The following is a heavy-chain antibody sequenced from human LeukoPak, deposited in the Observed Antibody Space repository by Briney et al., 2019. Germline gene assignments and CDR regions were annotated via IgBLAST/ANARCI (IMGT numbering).Heavy chain of an antibody. CDR2: IYHSGST. CDR1: GYSISSGYY. CDR3: AREAIFGVVIPTSFDY. J-gene: IGHJ4*02. V-gene: IGHV4-38-2*02. D-gene: IGHD3-3*01. Sequence: SETLSPTCTVSGYSISSGYYWGWIRQPPGKGLEWIGSIYHSGSTYYNPSLKSRVTISVDTSKNQFSLKLSSVTAADTAVYYCAREAIFGVVIPTSFDYWGQGTLVTVSS.